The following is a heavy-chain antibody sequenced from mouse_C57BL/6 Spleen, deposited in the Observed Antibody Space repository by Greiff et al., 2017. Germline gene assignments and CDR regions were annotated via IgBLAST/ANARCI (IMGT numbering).Heavy chain of an antibody. Sequence: VQLQQPGAELVMPGASVKLSCKASGYTFTSYWMHWVKQRPGQGLEWIGEIDPSDSYTNYNQKFKGKSTLTVDKSSSTAYMQLSSLTSEDSAVYYCARRSSYRGAMDYWGQGTSVTVSS. V-gene: IGHV1-69*01. CDR3: ARRSSYRGAMDY. D-gene: IGHD1-1*01. J-gene: IGHJ4*01. CDR1: GYTFTSYW. CDR2: IDPSDSYT.